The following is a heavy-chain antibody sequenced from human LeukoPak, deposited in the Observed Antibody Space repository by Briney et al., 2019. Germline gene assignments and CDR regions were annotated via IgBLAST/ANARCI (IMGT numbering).Heavy chain of an antibody. CDR2: INSDGSGT. CDR1: GFSISGYW. CDR3: SREPYILDAA. D-gene: IGHD3-16*01. J-gene: IGHJ5*02. V-gene: IGHV3-74*01. Sequence: QAGGSLRLSCTASGFSISGYWMHWVRQAPGKGLVWLSRINSDGSGTDYADSAKGRFTVSRDNGKNTVYLRMSSLRAEDTAVYYCSREPYILDAAWGQGTLVTVSS.